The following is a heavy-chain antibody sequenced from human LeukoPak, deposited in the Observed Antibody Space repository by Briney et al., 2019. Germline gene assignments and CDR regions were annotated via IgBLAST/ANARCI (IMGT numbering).Heavy chain of an antibody. J-gene: IGHJ4*02. D-gene: IGHD4-23*01. V-gene: IGHV1-58*02. CDR2: IVVGSGNT. CDR1: GFTFTSSA. Sequence: SVKVSCKASGFTFTSSAMQWVRQARGQRLEWIGWIVVGSGNTNYAQKFQERVTITRDMSTSTAYMELSNLRSEDTAVYYCAADGYGGNYYFDYWGQGTLVTVSS. CDR3: AADGYGGNYYFDY.